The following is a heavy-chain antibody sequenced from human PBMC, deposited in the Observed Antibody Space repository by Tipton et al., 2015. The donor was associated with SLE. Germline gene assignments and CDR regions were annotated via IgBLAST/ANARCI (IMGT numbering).Heavy chain of an antibody. J-gene: IGHJ3*02. CDR3: VREAAMSTYGPNAFDI. D-gene: IGHD4-17*01. Sequence: LRLSCTVSNGSISSYYWSWIRQPPGKGLEWLGYVYYTGSANYNPSLKSRVTISIDTSKNQFSLSLTSVSAADTAVYYCVREAAMSTYGPNAFDIWGQGTLVTVSS. V-gene: IGHV4-59*01. CDR1: NGSISSYY. CDR2: VYYTGSA.